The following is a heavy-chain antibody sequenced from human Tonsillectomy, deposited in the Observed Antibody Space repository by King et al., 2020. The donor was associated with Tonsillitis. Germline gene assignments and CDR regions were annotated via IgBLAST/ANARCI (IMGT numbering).Heavy chain of an antibody. CDR2: ITHSGST. D-gene: IGHD2-15*01. CDR3: ARLRGGRN. J-gene: IGHJ4*02. Sequence: VQLQQWGAGLLKPSETLSLTCAVYGGSFSGYYWSWVRQPPGKGLEWIGEITHSGSTNYNPSLKSRVTMSVDTSKNQFSLRLSSVTAADTAVYYCARLRGGRNWGQGTLVTVSS. CDR1: GGSFSGYY. V-gene: IGHV4-34*01.